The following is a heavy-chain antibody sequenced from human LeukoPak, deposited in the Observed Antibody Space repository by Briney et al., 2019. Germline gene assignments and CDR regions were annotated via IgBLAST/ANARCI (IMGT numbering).Heavy chain of an antibody. CDR2: INHSGST. D-gene: IGHD3-10*01. J-gene: IGHJ4*02. V-gene: IGHV4-34*01. Sequence: SETLSLTCAVYGGSFSGYYWSWIRQPPGKGLEWIGEINHSGSTNYNPSLKSRVTISVDTSKNQFSLKLSSVTAADTAVYYCARTYYYGSGSYYNPRGYFDYWGQGTLVTVSP. CDR1: GGSFSGYY. CDR3: ARTYYYGSGSYYNPRGYFDY.